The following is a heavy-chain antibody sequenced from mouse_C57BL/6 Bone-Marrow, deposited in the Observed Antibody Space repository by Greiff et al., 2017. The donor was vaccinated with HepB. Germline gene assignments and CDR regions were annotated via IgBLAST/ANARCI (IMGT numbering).Heavy chain of an antibody. Sequence: EVQLQQSGAELVRPGDSVKLSCTASGFNIKDDYMHWVKQRPEQGLEWIGWIDPENGATEYASKFQGKATITADTSTNTAYLQLSSLTSEDTAVYYCTTDYYGPRVWGQGTAVTVSS. D-gene: IGHD1-1*01. J-gene: IGHJ4*01. CDR3: TTDYYGPRV. CDR1: GFNIKDDY. CDR2: IDPENGAT. V-gene: IGHV14-4*01.